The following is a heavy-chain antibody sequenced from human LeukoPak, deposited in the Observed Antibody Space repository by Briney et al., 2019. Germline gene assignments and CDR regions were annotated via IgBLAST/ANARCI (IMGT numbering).Heavy chain of an antibody. CDR2: ISYDGSNK. V-gene: IGHV3-30-3*01. CDR3: ARCRGHSCCFDN. Sequence: LTGGSLRLSCAASGFTLSSYAMHWVRQAPGKGLEWVAVISYDGSNKYYADSVKGRFTISRDNSKNTLYLQMNSLRAEDTAVYYCARCRGHSCCFDNWGQGTQVTVSS. CDR1: GFTLSSYA. J-gene: IGHJ4*02. D-gene: IGHD2-15*01.